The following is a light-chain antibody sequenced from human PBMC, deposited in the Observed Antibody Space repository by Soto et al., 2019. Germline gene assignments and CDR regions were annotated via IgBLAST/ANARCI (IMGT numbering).Light chain of an antibody. V-gene: IGKV3-20*01. CDR2: GAS. Sequence: PGTLSLSPGERATLSCGASQSVTNNFLAWYQQKPGQAPRLLIYGASSRATGVPDRFSGSGSGTDFTLTISRLEPGDFAVYYCQQYGTPLLTFGPGTKVDIK. J-gene: IGKJ3*01. CDR1: QSVTNNF. CDR3: QQYGTPLLT.